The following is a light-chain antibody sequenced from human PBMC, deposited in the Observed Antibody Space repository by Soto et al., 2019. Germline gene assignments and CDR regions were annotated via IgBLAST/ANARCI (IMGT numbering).Light chain of an antibody. CDR2: AAS. V-gene: IGKV1-17*01. CDR3: LQHDNFPWT. Sequence: DIQMTQSPASLSPSVGYRFVVTWLASQDIGIDLAWYQQKPGKAPERLIYAASTLQNGVPSRFSGSGSGTEFTLTISSLQPEDFETYYCLQHDNFPWTFGQGTKVDI. J-gene: IGKJ1*01. CDR1: QDIGID.